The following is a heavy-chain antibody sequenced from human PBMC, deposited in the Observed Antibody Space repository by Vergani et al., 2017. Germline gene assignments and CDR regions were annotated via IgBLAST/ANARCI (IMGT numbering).Heavy chain of an antibody. J-gene: IGHJ3*02. CDR2: IYHSGST. Sequence: QVQLQESGPGLVKPSETLSLTCAVSGYSISSGYYWGWIRQPPGKGLEWIGSIYHSGSTYYNPSLKSRVTISVDTSKNQFSLKLSSVTAADTAVYYCARHPDYYDSSGYNDAFDIWGQGTMVTVSS. CDR3: ARHPDYYDSSGYNDAFDI. CDR1: GYSISSGYY. D-gene: IGHD3-22*01. V-gene: IGHV4-38-2*01.